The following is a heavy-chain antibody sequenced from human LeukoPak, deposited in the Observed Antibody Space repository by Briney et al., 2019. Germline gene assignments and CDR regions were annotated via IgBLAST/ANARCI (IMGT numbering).Heavy chain of an antibody. J-gene: IGHJ4*02. Sequence: PSETLSLTCTVSGGSISSGSYYWSWIRQPAGKGLEWIGRIYTSGSTNYNPSLKSRVTISVDTSKNQFSLKLSSVTAADTAVYYCARGPPITIFGVRPFDYWGQGTLVTVSS. CDR2: IYTSGST. V-gene: IGHV4-61*02. CDR1: GGSISSGSYY. CDR3: ARGPPITIFGVRPFDY. D-gene: IGHD3-3*01.